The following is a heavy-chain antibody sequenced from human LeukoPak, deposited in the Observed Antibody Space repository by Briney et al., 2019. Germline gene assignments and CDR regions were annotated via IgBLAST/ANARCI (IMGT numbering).Heavy chain of an antibody. CDR1: GYTFTGYY. Sequence: ASVKVSCKASGYTFTGYYMHWVRQAPGQGLEWMGWINPNSGGTNYAQKFQGRVTMTRDTSISTAYMELSRLRPDDTAVYYCARDRYYDNSYYYYYMDVWGKGTTVTVSS. J-gene: IGHJ6*03. V-gene: IGHV1-2*02. D-gene: IGHD3-22*01. CDR2: INPNSGGT. CDR3: ARDRYYDNSYYYYYMDV.